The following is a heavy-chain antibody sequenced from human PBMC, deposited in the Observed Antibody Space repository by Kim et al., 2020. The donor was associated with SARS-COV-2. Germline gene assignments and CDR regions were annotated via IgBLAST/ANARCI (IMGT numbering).Heavy chain of an antibody. V-gene: IGHV3-66*01. CDR1: GFTVSSNY. Sequence: GGSLRLSCAASGFTVSSNYMSWVRQAPGKGLECVSVIYSGGSTYYADSVKGRFTISRDNSKNTLYLQMNSRRAEDTAVYYCARDSITGTAFPSYFYYGMDVLGQGTTVTVSS. J-gene: IGHJ6*02. CDR3: ARDSITGTAFPSYFYYGMDV. CDR2: IYSGGST. D-gene: IGHD1-20*01.